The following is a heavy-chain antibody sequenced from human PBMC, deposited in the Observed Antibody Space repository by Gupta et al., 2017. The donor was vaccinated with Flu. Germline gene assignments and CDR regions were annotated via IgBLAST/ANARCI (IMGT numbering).Heavy chain of an antibody. CDR3: AKGSGSDMLRYFDY. V-gene: IGHV3-23*01. D-gene: IGHD1-26*01. J-gene: IGHJ4*02. Sequence: EVQLLESGGGLVQPGESLRLSCRASGFTLSNFAMSWVRQAPGRQLEWVSIINPNGGTFHADSVKGRFTISRDNSRSTLYLQMNSLRVEDTAIYFCAKGSGSDMLRYFDYWGQGTLVTVSS. CDR1: GFTLSNFA. CDR2: INPNGGT.